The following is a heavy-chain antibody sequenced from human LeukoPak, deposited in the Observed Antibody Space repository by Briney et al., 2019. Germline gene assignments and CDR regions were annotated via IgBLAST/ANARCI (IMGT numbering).Heavy chain of an antibody. CDR3: ATKQWLAPPPDS. D-gene: IGHD6-19*01. V-gene: IGHV3-74*01. CDR1: GFTFSKYW. Sequence: SWGSLTLSCAASGFTFSKYWLLWIRQPPGKGLESVSRINTDGTVTTYADSVKGRFTVSRDNADNTMCLQMNSVRDEDTAVYYCATKQWLAPPPDSWGQGTPVTVSS. CDR2: INTDGTVT. J-gene: IGHJ4*02.